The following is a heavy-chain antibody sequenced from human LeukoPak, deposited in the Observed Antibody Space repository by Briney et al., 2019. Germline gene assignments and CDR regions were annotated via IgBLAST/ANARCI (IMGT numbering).Heavy chain of an antibody. CDR1: GFTFSSYG. CDR3: ANRHSYCSGGSCYSPVDAFDI. V-gene: IGHV3-30*18. D-gene: IGHD2-15*01. J-gene: IGHJ3*02. CDR2: ISYDGSNK. Sequence: GRSLRLSCAASGFTFSSYGMHWVRQAPGKGLEWVAVISYDGSNKYYADSVRGRFTISRDNSKNTLYLQMNSVRAEDTAVYYCANRHSYCSGGSCYSPVDAFDIWGQGTMVTVSS.